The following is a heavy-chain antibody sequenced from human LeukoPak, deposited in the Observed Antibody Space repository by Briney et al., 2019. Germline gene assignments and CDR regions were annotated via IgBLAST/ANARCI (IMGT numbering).Heavy chain of an antibody. CDR1: GFTFDDYA. Sequence: GRSLRLSCAASGFTFDDYAMHWVRQAPGKGLEWVSGISWNSGSIGYADSVKGRFTISRDNAKNSLYLQMNSLRAEDTAVYYCAGGDYYGSGSSKRGAFDIWGQGTMVTVSS. CDR2: ISWNSGSI. V-gene: IGHV3-9*01. J-gene: IGHJ3*02. CDR3: AGGDYYGSGSSKRGAFDI. D-gene: IGHD3-10*01.